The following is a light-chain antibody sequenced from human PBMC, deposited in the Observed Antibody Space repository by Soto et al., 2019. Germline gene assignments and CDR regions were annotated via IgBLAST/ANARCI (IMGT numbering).Light chain of an antibody. CDR3: ISFTSTSTQV. J-gene: IGLJ3*02. CDR2: EVS. V-gene: IGLV2-14*01. CDR1: SSDVGGYDY. Sequence: QSVLTQPASVSGSPGQSITISCTGTSSDVGGYDYVSWYQQHPGRAPKLMIFEVSNRPSGISNRFSGSKSGNTASLTISGLQAEDEAYYYCISFTSTSTQVLGGGTKLTVL.